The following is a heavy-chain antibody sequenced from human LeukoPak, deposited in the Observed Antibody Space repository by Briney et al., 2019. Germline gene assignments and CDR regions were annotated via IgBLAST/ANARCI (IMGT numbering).Heavy chain of an antibody. Sequence: SETLSLTCTVSGGSISSGSYYWSWIRQPAGKGLEWIGHIYTSGSTYYNPSLKSRVTISVDTSKNQFSLKLSSVTAADTAVYYCARRSGNYRQYYYYMDVWGKGTTVTVSS. CDR3: ARRSGNYRQYYYYMDV. CDR1: GGSISSGSYY. D-gene: IGHD1-7*01. V-gene: IGHV4-61*09. CDR2: IYTSGST. J-gene: IGHJ6*03.